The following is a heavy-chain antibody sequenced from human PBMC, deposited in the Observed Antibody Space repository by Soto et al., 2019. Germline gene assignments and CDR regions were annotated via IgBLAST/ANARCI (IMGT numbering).Heavy chain of an antibody. CDR3: ARQVAVPGGHKWELLRYFDY. J-gene: IGHJ4*02. D-gene: IGHD1-26*01. V-gene: IGHV4-61*01. CDR2: IYNSGST. Sequence: SETLSLTCTVSGGFVSGGSYYWSWIRQPPGKGLEWIGYIYNSGSTDYNPSLKSRVTISVDTSKNQFSLKLSSVTAADTAVYYCARQVAVPGGHKWELLRYFDYWGQGTLVTVSS. CDR1: GGFVSGGSYY.